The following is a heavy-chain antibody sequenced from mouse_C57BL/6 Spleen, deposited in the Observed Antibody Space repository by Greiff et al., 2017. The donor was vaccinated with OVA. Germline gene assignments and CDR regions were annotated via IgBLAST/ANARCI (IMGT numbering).Heavy chain of an antibody. CDR3: ARKSNDYYAMDY. CDR1: GYTFTDYN. V-gene: IGHV1-18*01. J-gene: IGHJ4*01. CDR2: INPNNGGT. Sequence: EVQLQQSGPELVKPGASVKIPCKASGYTFTDYNMDWVKQSHGKSLEWIGDINPNNGGTIYNQKFKGKATLTVDKSSSTAYMELRSLTSEDTAVYYCARKSNDYYAMDYWGQGTSVTVSS. D-gene: IGHD2-5*01.